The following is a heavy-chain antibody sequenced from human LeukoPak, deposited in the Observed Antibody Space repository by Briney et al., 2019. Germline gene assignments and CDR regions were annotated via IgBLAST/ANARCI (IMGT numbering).Heavy chain of an antibody. Sequence: SETLSLTCTVSGGSISSYYWGWIRQPPGKGLEWIGSIYYSGSTYYNPSLKSRVTISVDTSKNQFSLKLSSVTAADTAVYYCARGVKGPLDYWGQGTLVTVSS. V-gene: IGHV4-39*01. D-gene: IGHD3-22*01. CDR2: IYYSGST. CDR3: ARGVKGPLDY. CDR1: GGSISSYY. J-gene: IGHJ4*02.